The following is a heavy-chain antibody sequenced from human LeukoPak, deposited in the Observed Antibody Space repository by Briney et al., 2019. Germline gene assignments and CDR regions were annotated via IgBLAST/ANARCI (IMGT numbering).Heavy chain of an antibody. V-gene: IGHV4-34*01. CDR2: INPSGST. CDR1: GGSFSGYY. CDR3: AKTGPFHDSESYYNFLDY. D-gene: IGHD3-10*01. J-gene: IGHJ4*02. Sequence: SETLSLTCAVYGGSFSGYYWSWIRQPPGKGLEWIGEINPSGSTNYNPSLKSRVTISVDTSKNQFSLKLSSVTAADTAVYYCAKTGPFHDSESYYNFLDYWGQGALVTVAS.